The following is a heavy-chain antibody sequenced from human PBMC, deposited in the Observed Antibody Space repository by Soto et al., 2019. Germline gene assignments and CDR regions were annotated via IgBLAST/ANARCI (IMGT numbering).Heavy chain of an antibody. J-gene: IGHJ4*02. D-gene: IGHD4-17*01. CDR1: GGSFSGYY. CDR3: ARGRREATVTTSSIYYFDY. Sequence: SETLSLTCAVYGGSFSGYYWSWIRQPPGKGLEWIGEINHSGSTNYNPSLKGRVTISVDTSKNQFSLKLSSVTAADTAVYYCARGRREATVTTSSIYYFDYWGQGTLVTVSS. V-gene: IGHV4-34*01. CDR2: INHSGST.